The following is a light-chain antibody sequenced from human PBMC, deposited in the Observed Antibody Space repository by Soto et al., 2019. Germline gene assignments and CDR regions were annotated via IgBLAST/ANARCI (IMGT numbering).Light chain of an antibody. V-gene: IGKV1-5*01. Sequence: DIHMTQSPSTLSASLGGIVTITFRASQSISSWLAWYQQKPGKAPKLLIYDASSLESGVPSRFSGSGSGTEFTLTISSLQPDDFATFYCQQYNGYSRTFGQGTKVDIK. CDR1: QSISSW. CDR3: QQYNGYSRT. CDR2: DAS. J-gene: IGKJ1*01.